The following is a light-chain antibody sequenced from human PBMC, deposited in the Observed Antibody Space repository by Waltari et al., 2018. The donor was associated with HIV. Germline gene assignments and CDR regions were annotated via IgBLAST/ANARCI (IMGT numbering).Light chain of an antibody. CDR2: KDT. CDR3: QSADSNASLWV. Sequence: SYELTQPPSVSVSTGQTARITCSGDALPKHYAYWYQQRPGKAPVLVIYKDTESPSGIPELFSGSSSGTTATLTIIGVQAQDEADYHCQSADSNASLWVFGGGTKLTVL. J-gene: IGLJ3*02. V-gene: IGLV3-25*03. CDR1: ALPKHY.